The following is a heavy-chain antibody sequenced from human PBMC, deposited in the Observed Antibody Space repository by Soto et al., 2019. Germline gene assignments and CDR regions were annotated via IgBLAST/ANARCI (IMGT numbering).Heavy chain of an antibody. CDR3: ARCGDISSLNWFDP. CDR2: IYPGDSDT. D-gene: IGHD6-13*01. Sequence: EVQLVQSGAEVKKPGESLKISCKASGYSFTTFWIGWVRQLPGKGLEWMGIIYPGDSDTRYSPSFQGQVTISADKSIRTAYLQWSSLKASDTAMYYCARCGDISSLNWFDPWGQGTLVTVSS. V-gene: IGHV5-51*01. J-gene: IGHJ5*02. CDR1: GYSFTTFW.